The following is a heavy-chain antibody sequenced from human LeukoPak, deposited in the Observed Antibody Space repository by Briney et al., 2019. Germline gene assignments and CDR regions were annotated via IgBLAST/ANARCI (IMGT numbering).Heavy chain of an antibody. J-gene: IGHJ6*03. V-gene: IGHV1-69*04. CDR1: GGTFSSYA. Sequence: SVKVSCKASGGTFSSYAISWVRQAPGQGLEWMGRIIPILGIANYAQKFQGRVTITADESTSTAYMELSSLRSEDTAVYYCAREGLGIQPNYYYYYYMDVWGKGTTVTVSS. CDR2: IIPILGIA. D-gene: IGHD5-18*01. CDR3: AREGLGIQPNYYYYYYMDV.